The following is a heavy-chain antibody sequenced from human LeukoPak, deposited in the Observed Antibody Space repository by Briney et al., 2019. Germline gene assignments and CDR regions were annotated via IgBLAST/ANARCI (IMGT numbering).Heavy chain of an antibody. J-gene: IGHJ5*02. V-gene: IGHV1-2*02. Sequence: ASMKVSCKASGYTFTGYYMHWVRQAPGQGLEWMGWINPSSGGTNYAQKFHGRVTMTRDTSISTVYMELSRLRSDDTAVYYCAREVRLRLNNWFDPWGQGTLVTVSS. CDR3: AREVRLRLNNWFDP. CDR2: INPSSGGT. CDR1: GYTFTGYY. D-gene: IGHD5-12*01.